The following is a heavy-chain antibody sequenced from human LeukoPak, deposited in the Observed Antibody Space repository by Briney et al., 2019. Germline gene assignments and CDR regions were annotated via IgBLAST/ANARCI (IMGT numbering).Heavy chain of an antibody. CDR3: ARDRAVTTSYYSYGMDV. CDR2: INPSGGST. V-gene: IGHV1-46*01. D-gene: IGHD4-17*01. Sequence: ASVKVSCKASGYTFTSYYMHWVRQAPGQGLEWMGIINPSGGSTSYAQKFQGRVTMTRDTSTSTVYMELSRLGSEDTAVYDCARDRAVTTSYYSYGMDVWGQGTTVTVSS. J-gene: IGHJ6*02. CDR1: GYTFTSYY.